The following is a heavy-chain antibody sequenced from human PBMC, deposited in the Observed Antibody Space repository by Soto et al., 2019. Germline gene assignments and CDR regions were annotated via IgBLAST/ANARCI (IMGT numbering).Heavy chain of an antibody. CDR3: ARAPRDDYGNWFDP. V-gene: IGHV4-31*03. Sequence: PSETLSLTCTVSGGSISSGGYYWSWIRQHPGKGLEWIGYIYYSGSTYYNPSLKSRVTISVDTSKNQFSLKLSSVTAADTAVYYCARAPRDDYGNWFDPWGQGTLVTVSS. D-gene: IGHD4-17*01. J-gene: IGHJ5*01. CDR1: GGSISSGGYY. CDR2: IYYSGST.